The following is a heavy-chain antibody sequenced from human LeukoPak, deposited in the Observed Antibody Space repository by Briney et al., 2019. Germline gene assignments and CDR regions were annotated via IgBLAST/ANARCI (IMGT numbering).Heavy chain of an antibody. CDR2: IGSDGTKQ. Sequence: GGSLRLSCVASGFIFSDHAFHWVRQSPDKGLEWVALIGSDGTKQYYADSVQGRFTVSRENSKNTLFSQMNTVRADDTAVYFCARQMTSTRLFDSWGQGTLVTVSS. D-gene: IGHD5/OR15-5a*01. CDR3: ARQMTSTRLFDS. J-gene: IGHJ4*02. V-gene: IGHV3-30*04. CDR1: GFIFSDHA.